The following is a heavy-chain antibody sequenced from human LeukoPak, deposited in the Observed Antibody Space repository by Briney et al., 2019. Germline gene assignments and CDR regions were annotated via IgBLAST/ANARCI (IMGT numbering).Heavy chain of an antibody. D-gene: IGHD6-13*01. CDR2: IYYSGST. CDR3: ARVRSGSSSWYWFDP. CDR1: GGSISSYY. J-gene: IGHJ5*02. V-gene: IGHV4-59*12. Sequence: SETLSLTCTVSGGSISSYYWSWIRQPPGKGLEWIGYIYYSGSTNYNPSLKSRVTMSVDTSKNQFSLKLSSVTAADTAVYYCARVRSGSSSWYWFDPWGQGTLVTVSS.